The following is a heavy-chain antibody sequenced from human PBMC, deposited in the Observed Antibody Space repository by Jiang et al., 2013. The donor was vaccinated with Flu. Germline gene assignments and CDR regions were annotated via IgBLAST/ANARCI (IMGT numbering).Heavy chain of an antibody. CDR1: GFSLSTSGMC. Sequence: KPTQTLTLTCTFSGFSLSTSGMCVSWIRQPPGKALEWLARIDWDDDKYYSTSLKTRLTISKDTSKNQVVLTMTNMDPVDTATYYCARDTCDYDILTGYSNWGQGTLVTVSS. CDR3: ARDTCDYDILTGYSN. CDR2: IDWDDDK. D-gene: IGHD3-9*01. V-gene: IGHV2-70*11. J-gene: IGHJ4*02.